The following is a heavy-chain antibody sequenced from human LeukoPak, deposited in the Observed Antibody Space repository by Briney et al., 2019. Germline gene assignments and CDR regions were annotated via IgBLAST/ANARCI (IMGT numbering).Heavy chain of an antibody. CDR3: ARGGVVVTAYAFDI. V-gene: IGHV5-51*01. CDR1: GYFFTCYW. CDR2: IYPGDSDT. J-gene: IGHJ3*02. D-gene: IGHD2-21*02. Sequence: GDPLLTSGKCAGYFFTCYWIWCGRPTGKKRVWWMGIIYPGDSDTRYSPSFQGQVTISADKSISTAYLQWSSLKASDTAMYYCARGGVVVTAYAFDIWGQGTMVTVSS.